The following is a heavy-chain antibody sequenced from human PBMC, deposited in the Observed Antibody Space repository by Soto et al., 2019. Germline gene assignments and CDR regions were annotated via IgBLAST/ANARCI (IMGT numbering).Heavy chain of an antibody. CDR3: TRRGGGHYFAS. J-gene: IGHJ4*02. V-gene: IGHV3-74*01. CDR1: GFSFSSYW. CDR2: IDSEGTGT. D-gene: IGHD2-15*01. Sequence: PGGSLRLSCAASGFSFSSYWMHWVRRAPEKGLEWVSRIDSEGTGTSYADCVRGRFTFSRDNAKDTRYLQMSSLRPDATAVYSCTRRGGGHYFASSGRGTLVTVSS.